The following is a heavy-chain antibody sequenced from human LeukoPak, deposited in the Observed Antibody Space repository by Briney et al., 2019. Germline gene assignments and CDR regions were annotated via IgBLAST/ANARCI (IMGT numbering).Heavy chain of an antibody. CDR1: GVSISSTNSY. CDR2: IYYSGNT. J-gene: IGHJ4*02. CDR3: ASSDSSGYYNFDY. V-gene: IGHV4-39*01. Sequence: SETLSLTCTVSGVSISSTNSYWGWIRQPPGKGLEWIASIYYSGNTYYNASLTSQVSISIDTSKNQFSLRLSSVTAADTAVYYCASSDSSGYYNFDYWGQGTLVTVPS. D-gene: IGHD3-22*01.